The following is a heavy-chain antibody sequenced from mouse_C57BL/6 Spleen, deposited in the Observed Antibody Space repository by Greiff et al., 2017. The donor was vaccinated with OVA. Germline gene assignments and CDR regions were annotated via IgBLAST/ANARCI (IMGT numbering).Heavy chain of an antibody. CDR1: GYAFSSSW. D-gene: IGHD2-4*01. CDR2: IYPGDGDT. V-gene: IGHV1-82*01. CDR3: AREGYDYRCAY. J-gene: IGHJ3*01. Sequence: QVQLQQSGPELVKPGASVKISCKASGYAFSSSWMNWVKQRPGKGLEWIGRIYPGDGDTNYNGKFKGKATLTADKSSSTAYMQLSSLTSEDSAVYFCAREGYDYRCAYWGQGTLVTVSA.